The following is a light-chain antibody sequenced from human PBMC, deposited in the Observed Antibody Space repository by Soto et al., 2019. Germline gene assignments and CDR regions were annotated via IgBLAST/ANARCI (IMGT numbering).Light chain of an antibody. J-gene: IGKJ1*01. CDR3: QQRERT. CDR2: EAS. Sequence: VLTQSPATLSLSPGERATLSCRASPSVLTYIAWYQQKPGQAPRLLIYEASKRATGVPARFSGSGSRTDFTLTISSLEPEDFAVYFCQQRERTFGQGTKVTIK. V-gene: IGKV3-11*01. CDR1: PSVLTY.